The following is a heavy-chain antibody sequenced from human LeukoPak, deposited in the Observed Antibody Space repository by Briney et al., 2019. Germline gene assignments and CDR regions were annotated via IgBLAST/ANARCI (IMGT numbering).Heavy chain of an antibody. CDR3: ARDPRYFSSTSCYKGVDY. CDR2: IDSTSRHI. J-gene: IGHJ4*02. D-gene: IGHD2-2*02. V-gene: IGHV3-21*01. Sequence: GGSLRLSCATSGFAFSNSCMNWVRQAPGKGLEWLSSIDSTSRHIVYADSVKGRFTISRDNAKNALYLQMNSLRAEDTAVYYCARDPRYFSSTSCYKGVDYWGQGTLVTVSS. CDR1: GFAFSNSC.